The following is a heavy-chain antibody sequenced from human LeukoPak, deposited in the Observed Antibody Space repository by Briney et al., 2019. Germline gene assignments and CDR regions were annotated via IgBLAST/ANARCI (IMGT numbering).Heavy chain of an antibody. J-gene: IGHJ4*02. D-gene: IGHD6-19*01. V-gene: IGHV1-3*01. Sequence: GASVTVSFTASEYTFTSYAIHWVRQAPGQRLEWMGWINAGNGNTKYSQKFQGRVTITRDTSASTAYMGLSSLRSEDTAVCYCARGIGASSGWYLIDYWGQGTLVTVSS. CDR2: INAGNGNT. CDR3: ARGIGASSGWYLIDY. CDR1: EYTFTSYA.